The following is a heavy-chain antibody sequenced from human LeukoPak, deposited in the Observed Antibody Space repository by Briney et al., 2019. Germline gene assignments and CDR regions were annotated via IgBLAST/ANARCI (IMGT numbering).Heavy chain of an antibody. J-gene: IGHJ4*02. V-gene: IGHV3-49*04. CDR1: GFTFGDYA. CDR2: IRSKAYGGTT. D-gene: IGHD3-16*02. CDR3: TRNEVWGSYRYTPDY. Sequence: GGSLRLSCTASGFTFGDYAMSWVRQAPGKGLEWVGFIRSKAYGGTTEYAASVKGRFTISKDDSKSIAYLQMNSLKTEDTAVYYCTRNEVWGSYRYTPDYWGQGTLVTVSS.